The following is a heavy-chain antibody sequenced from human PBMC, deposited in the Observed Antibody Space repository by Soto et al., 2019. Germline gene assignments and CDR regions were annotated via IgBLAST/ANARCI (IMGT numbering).Heavy chain of an antibody. V-gene: IGHV4-4*07. J-gene: IGHJ5*02. D-gene: IGHD6-13*01. CDR3: ARDRSSWSAVGWFDP. Sequence: TETLSLTCTVSGGSISSYYWSWIRQPAGKGLEWIGRIYTSGSTNYNPSLKSRVTMSVDTSKNQFSLKLSSVTAADTAVYYCARDRSSWSAVGWFDPWGQGTRVTVSS. CDR1: GGSISSYY. CDR2: IYTSGST.